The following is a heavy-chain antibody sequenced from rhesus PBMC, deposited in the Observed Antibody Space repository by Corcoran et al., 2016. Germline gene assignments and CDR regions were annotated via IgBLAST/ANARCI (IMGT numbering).Heavy chain of an antibody. CDR2: INGNFGST. J-gene: IGHJ4*01. V-gene: IGHV4-80*01. CDR1: GASFSSYW. D-gene: IGHD4-35*01. CDR3: AREDGNTRFDY. Sequence: QVQLQESGPGLVKPSETLSLHCAVPGASFSSYWWNWLRPPPGRGLEWIGEINGNFGSTNYNPSLKSRVTISKDASKNQFSLRLNSVTAADTAIYYCAREDGNTRFDYWGQGVLVTVSS.